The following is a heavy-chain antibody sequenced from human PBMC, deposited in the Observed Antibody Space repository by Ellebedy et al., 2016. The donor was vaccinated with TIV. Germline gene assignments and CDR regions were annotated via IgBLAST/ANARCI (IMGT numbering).Heavy chain of an antibody. CDR1: GSTFSRNW. Sequence: GESLKISCAASGSTFSRNWMHWVRQAPGKGLVWVSWISSDGTTTTYADSVKGRFTISRDNAKNTVYLQMNSLGAEDTAVYYCARAGEYCDFPQNCYAMDVWGQGTTVTVS. J-gene: IGHJ6*02. CDR3: ARAGEYCDFPQNCYAMDV. V-gene: IGHV3-74*03. CDR2: ISSDGTTT. D-gene: IGHD2/OR15-2a*01.